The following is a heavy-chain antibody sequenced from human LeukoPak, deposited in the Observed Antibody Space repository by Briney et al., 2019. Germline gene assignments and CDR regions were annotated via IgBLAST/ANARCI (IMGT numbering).Heavy chain of an antibody. J-gene: IGHJ4*02. CDR1: GGSISSYY. Sequence: SETLSLTCTVSGGSISSYYWSWIRQPPGKGLEWIGYIYYSGSTNYNPSLKSRVTISVDTSKNQFSLKLSSVTAADTAVYYCARDRRGELLSTPFDYWGQGTLVTVSS. CDR2: IYYSGST. CDR3: ARDRRGELLSTPFDY. D-gene: IGHD1-26*01. V-gene: IGHV4-59*12.